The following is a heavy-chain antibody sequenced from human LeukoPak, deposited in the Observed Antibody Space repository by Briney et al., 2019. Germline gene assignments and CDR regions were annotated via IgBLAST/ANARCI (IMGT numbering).Heavy chain of an antibody. CDR1: GFTFSSFW. V-gene: IGHV3-7*03. J-gene: IGHJ4*02. CDR2: IKQDGNEK. CDR3: ARQPYSGSYRFDY. D-gene: IGHD1-26*01. Sequence: PGGSLRLSCAASGFTFSSFWMTWVRQAPGKGLEWVANIKQDGNEKYYVDSVKGRFTISRDNAKNSLYLQMNSLRAEDTAVYYCARQPYSGSYRFDYWGQGTLVTVSS.